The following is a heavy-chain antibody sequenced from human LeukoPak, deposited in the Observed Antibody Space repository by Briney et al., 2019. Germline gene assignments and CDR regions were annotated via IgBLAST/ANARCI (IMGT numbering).Heavy chain of an antibody. Sequence: GGSLRLSCAASGFTFSSYSMNWVRQAPGKGLEWVSSISSSSSYIYYADSVKGRFTISRDNAKNSLYLQMNSLRAEDTAVYYCARDEPDVLLWFGEPRGSYFDYWGQGTLVTVSS. J-gene: IGHJ4*02. CDR2: ISSSSSYI. CDR1: GFTFSSYS. V-gene: IGHV3-21*01. CDR3: ARDEPDVLLWFGEPRGSYFDY. D-gene: IGHD3-10*01.